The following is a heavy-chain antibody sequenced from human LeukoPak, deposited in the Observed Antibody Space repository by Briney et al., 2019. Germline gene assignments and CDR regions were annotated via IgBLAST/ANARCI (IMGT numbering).Heavy chain of an antibody. J-gene: IGHJ4*02. V-gene: IGHV1-18*01. Sequence: ASVKVSCKASGYTFTSYGISWVRQAPGQGLEWMGWISAYNGNTNYAQKLQGRVTMTTDTSTSTAYMELRSLRSDDTAVYYCARLYSSSWYVGNSGWYVGYYFDYWGQGTLVTVSS. CDR2: ISAYNGNT. D-gene: IGHD6-13*01. CDR1: GYTFTSYG. CDR3: ARLYSSSWYVGNSGWYVGYYFDY.